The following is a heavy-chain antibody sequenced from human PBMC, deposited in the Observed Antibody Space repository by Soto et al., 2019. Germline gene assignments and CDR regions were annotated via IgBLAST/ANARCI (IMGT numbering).Heavy chain of an antibody. D-gene: IGHD3-10*01. CDR1: GYTFTSYD. Sequence: ASVKVSCKASGYTFTSYDINWVRQATGQGLEWMGWMNPNSGNTGYAQKFQGRVNMNRNTSISTAYMVLSSLRSEDTAVFYCARGASLWDYYMDVWGKGTTVTVSS. CDR3: ARGASLWDYYMDV. V-gene: IGHV1-8*01. CDR2: MNPNSGNT. J-gene: IGHJ6*03.